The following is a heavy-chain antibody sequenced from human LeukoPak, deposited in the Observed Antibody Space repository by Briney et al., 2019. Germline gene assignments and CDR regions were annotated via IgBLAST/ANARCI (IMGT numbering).Heavy chain of an antibody. Sequence: GGSLRLSCAVSEFSVSSNYMSWVRQAPGKGLEWVSVIYSGGATYYADSVRGRFTISRDNSKNMVSLQMTSLGAEDTAVYYCARGRFSGPDDYWGQGTLVTVSS. D-gene: IGHD6-19*01. CDR2: IYSGGAT. V-gene: IGHV3-53*01. J-gene: IGHJ4*02. CDR1: EFSVSSNY. CDR3: ARGRFSGPDDY.